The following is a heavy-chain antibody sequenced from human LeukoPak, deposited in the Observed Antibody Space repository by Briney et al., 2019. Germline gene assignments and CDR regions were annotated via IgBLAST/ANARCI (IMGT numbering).Heavy chain of an antibody. V-gene: IGHV3-23*01. CDR1: GFTFSSYG. J-gene: IGHJ3*02. CDR2: ISGSGGST. D-gene: IGHD4-17*01. CDR3: ASGVTTPGDAFDI. Sequence: GGSLRLSCAASGFTFSSYGMSWVRQAPGKGLEWVSAISGSGGSTSYADSVKGRFTISRDNAKNTLYLQMNSLRAEDTAVYYCASGVTTPGDAFDIWGQGTMVTVSS.